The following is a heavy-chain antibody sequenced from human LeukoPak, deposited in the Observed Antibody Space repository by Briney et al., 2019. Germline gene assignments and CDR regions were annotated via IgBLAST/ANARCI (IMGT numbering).Heavy chain of an antibody. D-gene: IGHD3-10*01. CDR2: ISSSSSTI. V-gene: IGHV3-48*04. CDR3: ARLGYYGSGSYYPGGIWFDP. CDR1: GFTFSSYS. J-gene: IGHJ5*02. Sequence: GGSLRLSCAASGFTFSSYSMNWVRKAPGKGLEWVSYISSSSSTIYYADSVKGRFTISRDNAKNSLYLQMNSLRAEDTAVYYCARLGYYGSGSYYPGGIWFDPWGQGTLVTVSS.